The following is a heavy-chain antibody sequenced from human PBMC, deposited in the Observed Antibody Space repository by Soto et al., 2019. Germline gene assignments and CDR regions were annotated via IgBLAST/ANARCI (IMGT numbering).Heavy chain of an antibody. CDR2: IYWYDDQ. V-gene: IGHV2-5*01. Sequence: QITLKESGPTLVKPTQTLTLTCTFSGFSLSTRGVGVGWVRQPPGKALECLALIYWYDDQRYSPSRNNRLTVTKATSKTRVDMTMTNVAPVDTATYYCSRHYSSGSATYYSRPTAFDYWGQGTLVTVSS. D-gene: IGHD3-10*01. CDR1: GFSLSTRGVG. CDR3: SRHYSSGSATYYSRPTAFDY. J-gene: IGHJ4*02.